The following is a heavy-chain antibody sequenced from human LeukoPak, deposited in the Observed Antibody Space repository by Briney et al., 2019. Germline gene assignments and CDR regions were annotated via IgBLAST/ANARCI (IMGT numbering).Heavy chain of an antibody. CDR3: ARATPGGYDFWSGYLGAYYYYMDV. D-gene: IGHD3-3*01. J-gene: IGHJ6*03. Sequence: ASVKVSCKASGYTFTGYYIHWVRQAPGQGLEWMGWINPNSGGTNYAQKLQGRVTMTTDTSTSTAYMELRSLRSDDTAVYYCARATPGGYDFWSGYLGAYYYYMDVWGKGTTVTVSS. CDR1: GYTFTGYY. V-gene: IGHV1-2*02. CDR2: INPNSGGT.